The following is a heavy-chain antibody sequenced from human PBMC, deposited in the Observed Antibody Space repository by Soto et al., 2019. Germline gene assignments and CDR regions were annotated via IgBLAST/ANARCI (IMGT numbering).Heavy chain of an antibody. CDR2: ISNDGTGK. J-gene: IGHJ4*02. D-gene: IGHD3-16*01. CDR3: AKEIGDSNDYPLDY. CDR1: GFTFSSLG. V-gene: IGHV3-30*18. Sequence: QVQLVDSGGGVVQPGRSLRLSCAASGFTFSSLGMHWVRQAPGKGLEWVAIISNDGTGKYYADSVKGRFTISRDNSRNTLDLQLNSLRTEDTAVYYCAKEIGDSNDYPLDYWGQGTMVTVSS.